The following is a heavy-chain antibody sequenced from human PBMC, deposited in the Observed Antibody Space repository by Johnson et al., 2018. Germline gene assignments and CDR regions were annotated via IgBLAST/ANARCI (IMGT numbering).Heavy chain of an antibody. CDR1: GGSISSYY. V-gene: IGHV4-59*01. CDR3: ARVIRSPHDYYYYYYMDV. D-gene: IGHD3-16*01. CDR2: IYYSGST. Sequence: QVQLQESGPGLVKPSETLSLTCTVSGGSISSYYWSWIRQPPGKGLEWIGYIYYSGSTNYNPSLKRRVTISVDPSKNQFSLKLSPVTAADTAVYYCARVIRSPHDYYYYYYMDVWGKGTTVTVSS. J-gene: IGHJ6*03.